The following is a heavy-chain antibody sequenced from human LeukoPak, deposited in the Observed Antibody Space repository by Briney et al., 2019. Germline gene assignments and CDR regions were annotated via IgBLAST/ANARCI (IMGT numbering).Heavy chain of an antibody. CDR1: GYSISSGYY. Sequence: SETLSLTCTVSGYSISSGYYWGWIRQPPGKGLEWSGSIYHSERTHYNPSLKSRVTISVDTSKNQFSLKLSSVTAADTAVYYCARVLPITPYFDYWGQGTLVTVSP. V-gene: IGHV4-38-2*02. J-gene: IGHJ4*02. CDR2: IYHSERT. D-gene: IGHD1-20*01. CDR3: ARVLPITPYFDY.